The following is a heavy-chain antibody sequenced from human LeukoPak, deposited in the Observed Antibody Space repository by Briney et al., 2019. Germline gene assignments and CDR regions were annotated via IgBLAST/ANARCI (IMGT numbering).Heavy chain of an antibody. CDR2: IYYSGST. CDR1: GGSISSYY. Sequence: PSQTLSLTCTVSGGSISSYYWSWIRQPPGKGLEWIGYIYYSGSTNYNPSLKSRVTISVDTSKNQFSLKLSSVTAADTAVYYCARSSAWIYYDSSTPHLFFDIWGQGTMVTVSS. V-gene: IGHV4-59*01. D-gene: IGHD3-22*01. CDR3: ARSSAWIYYDSSTPHLFFDI. J-gene: IGHJ3*02.